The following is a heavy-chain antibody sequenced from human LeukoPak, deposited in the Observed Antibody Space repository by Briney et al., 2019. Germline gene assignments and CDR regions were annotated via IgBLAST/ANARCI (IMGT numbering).Heavy chain of an antibody. CDR3: AIIPDSSSWLHSDY. CDR2: IIPILGIA. V-gene: IGHV1-69*04. CDR1: GGTFSSYA. J-gene: IGHJ4*02. Sequence: GASVTVSCTASGGTFSSYAISWVRQAPGQGLEWMGRIIPILGIANYAQKFQGRVTITADKSTSTAYMELSSLRSEDTAVYYCAIIPDSSSWLHSDYWGQGTLVTVSS. D-gene: IGHD6-13*01.